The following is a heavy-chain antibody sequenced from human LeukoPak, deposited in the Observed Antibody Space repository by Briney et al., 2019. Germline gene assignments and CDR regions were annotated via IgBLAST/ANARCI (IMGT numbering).Heavy chain of an antibody. CDR2: INPNSGGT. CDR3: ATPYYDFWSYSSEYFQH. J-gene: IGHJ1*01. Sequence: GASVKVSCKASGYTFTGYYMHWVRQAPGQGLEWMGWINPNSGGTNYAQKFQGRVTMTRDTSISTAYMELSRLRSDDTAVYYCATPYYDFWSYSSEYFQHWGQGTLVTVSS. D-gene: IGHD3-3*01. CDR1: GYTFTGYY. V-gene: IGHV1-2*02.